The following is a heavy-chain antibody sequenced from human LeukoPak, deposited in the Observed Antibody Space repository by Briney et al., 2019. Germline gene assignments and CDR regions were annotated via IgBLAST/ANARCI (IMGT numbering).Heavy chain of an antibody. CDR3: AKDRDGSSPWYFDV. CDR1: GFTYSNYA. J-gene: IGHJ2*01. CDR2: ITGNGVST. V-gene: IGHV3-23*01. Sequence: GGSLRLSCAASGFTYSNYAMNWVRQAPGKGLEWVAGITGNGVSTYYADSVKGRFTISRDKSKNTLYLQMNSLRAEDTAVYYCAKDRDGSSPWYFDVWGRGTLVTVSS. D-gene: IGHD6-6*01.